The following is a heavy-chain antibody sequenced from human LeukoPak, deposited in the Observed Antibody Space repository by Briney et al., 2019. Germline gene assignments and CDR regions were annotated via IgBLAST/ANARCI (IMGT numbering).Heavy chain of an antibody. CDR1: GGTFSSYA. J-gene: IGHJ4*02. D-gene: IGHD3-22*01. CDR3: ARDEYYYDSSGYPPFDY. CDR2: ISAYNGNT. Sequence: GASVKVSCKASGGTFSSYAISWVRQAPGQGLEWMGWISAYNGNTNYAQKLQGRVTMTTDTSTSTAYMELRSLRSDDTAVYYCARDEYYYDSSGYPPFDYWGQGTLVTVSS. V-gene: IGHV1-18*01.